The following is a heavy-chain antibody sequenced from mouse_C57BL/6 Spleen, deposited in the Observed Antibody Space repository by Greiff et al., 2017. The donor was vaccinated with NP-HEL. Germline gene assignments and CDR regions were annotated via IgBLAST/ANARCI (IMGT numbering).Heavy chain of an antibody. CDR3: TIYDYDVGYFDY. J-gene: IGHJ2*01. CDR2: ISSGGDYI. D-gene: IGHD2-4*01. V-gene: IGHV5-9-1*02. Sequence: EVKLVESGEGLVKPGGSLKLSCAASGFTFSSYAMSWVRQTPEKRLEWVAYISSGGDYIYYADTVKGRFTISRDNARNTLYLQMSSLKSEDTAMYYCTIYDYDVGYFDYWGQGTTLTVSS. CDR1: GFTFSSYA.